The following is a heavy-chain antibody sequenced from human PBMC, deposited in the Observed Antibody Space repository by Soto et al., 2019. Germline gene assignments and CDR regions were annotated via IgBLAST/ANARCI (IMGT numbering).Heavy chain of an antibody. CDR3: VMVDNYVTPTPQDV. CDR2: ISPYTGNT. J-gene: IGHJ6*02. Sequence: QVQLVQSGDEVKKPGASVKVSCKASGYIFVNYGIAWVRQAPRQGLEWMGWISPYTGNTHSASKVQGRLTMTTDTSSSTAYMDLGSLTADDTAVYYCVMVDNYVTPTPQDVWGQGTTVTVSS. V-gene: IGHV1-18*01. CDR1: GYIFVNYG. D-gene: IGHD3-16*01.